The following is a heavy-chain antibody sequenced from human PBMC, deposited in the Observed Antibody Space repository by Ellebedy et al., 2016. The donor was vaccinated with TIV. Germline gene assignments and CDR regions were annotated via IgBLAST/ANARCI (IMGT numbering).Heavy chain of an antibody. V-gene: IGHV3-73*01. CDR3: AKDGPRSLVHYLDS. J-gene: IGHJ4*02. CDR1: GFTFSYSG. CDR2: IRNKANNYAT. Sequence: GESLKISXAASGFTFSYSGMDWVRQASGKGLEWVGRIRNKANNYATVYAASVRGRFTFSRDDSEKTAYLQMNSLRPEDTGVYYCAKDGPRSLVHYLDSWGQGTLVTVSS. D-gene: IGHD5-24*01.